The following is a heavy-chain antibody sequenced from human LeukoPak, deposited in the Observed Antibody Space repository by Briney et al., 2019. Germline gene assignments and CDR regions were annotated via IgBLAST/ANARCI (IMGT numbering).Heavy chain of an antibody. CDR3: ARTYYDILTGYYAFDY. V-gene: IGHV1-46*01. Sequence: ASVKVSCKASGYTFTGYYMHWVRQAPGQGLEWMGLINPGGDNTDYAQNFQGRVTITRNTSISTAYMELSSLRSEDTAVYYCARTYYDILTGYYAFDYWGQGTLVTVSS. CDR2: INPGGDNT. J-gene: IGHJ4*02. CDR1: GYTFTGYY. D-gene: IGHD3-9*01.